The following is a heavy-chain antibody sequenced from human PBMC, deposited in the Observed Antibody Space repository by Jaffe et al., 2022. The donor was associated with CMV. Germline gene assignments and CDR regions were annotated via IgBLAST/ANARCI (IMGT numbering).Heavy chain of an antibody. D-gene: IGHD3-3*01. CDR2: IYPGDSDT. Sequence: EVQLVQSGAEVKKPGESLKISCKGSGYSFTSYWIGWVRQMPGKGLEWMGIIYPGDSDTRYSPSFQGQVTISADKSISTAYLQWSSLKASDTAMYYCARLGYDFWSGSPPYYFDYWGQGTLVTVSS. CDR3: ARLGYDFWSGSPPYYFDY. V-gene: IGHV5-51*01. CDR1: GYSFTSYW. J-gene: IGHJ4*02.